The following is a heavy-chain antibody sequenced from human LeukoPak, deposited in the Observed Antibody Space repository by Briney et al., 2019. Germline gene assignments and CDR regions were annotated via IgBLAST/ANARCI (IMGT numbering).Heavy chain of an antibody. V-gene: IGHV1-2*02. CDR1: GYTFTGYY. CDR3: ARDFHRDIVVVVAARTYNWFDP. D-gene: IGHD2-15*01. J-gene: IGHJ5*02. CDR2: INPNSGGT. Sequence: ASVKVSCKASGYTFTGYYMHWVRQAPGQGREWMGWINPNSGGTNYAQKVQGGVTMTRDTSISTAYMELRRLSSDDTAVYYCARDFHRDIVVVVAARTYNWFDPWGQGTLVTVSS.